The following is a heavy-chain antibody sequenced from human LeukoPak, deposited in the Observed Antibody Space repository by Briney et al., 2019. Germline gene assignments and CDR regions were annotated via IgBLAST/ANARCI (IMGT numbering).Heavy chain of an antibody. V-gene: IGHV3-7*01. J-gene: IGHJ6*03. CDR1: GFTFSSYW. Sequence: GGSLRLSCAVSGFTFSSYWMSWVRQAPGKGLEWVANIKEDGSEKYYVDSVKGRITISRDNARNSLYLQMNSLRAEDTAVYYCARDPRLVRTYSDYYYMDVWGKGTTVTVSS. CDR3: ARDPRLVRTYSDYYYMDV. D-gene: IGHD4-23*01. CDR2: IKEDGSEK.